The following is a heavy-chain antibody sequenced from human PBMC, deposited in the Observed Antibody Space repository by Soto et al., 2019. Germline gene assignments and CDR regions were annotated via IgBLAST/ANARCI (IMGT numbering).Heavy chain of an antibody. CDR1: GFTFRSYG. D-gene: IGHD3-16*01. Sequence: QVQLVESGGGVVQPGRSLRLSCAASGFTFRSYGMHWVRQAPGKGLEWVAVIRDEGSNKYYADSVKGRFTISRDNSKTTLYLQMNSLRAEDTAVYYCARDRERGGPPFDYWGQGTLVTVSS. J-gene: IGHJ4*02. CDR3: ARDRERGGPPFDY. CDR2: IRDEGSNK. V-gene: IGHV3-33*01.